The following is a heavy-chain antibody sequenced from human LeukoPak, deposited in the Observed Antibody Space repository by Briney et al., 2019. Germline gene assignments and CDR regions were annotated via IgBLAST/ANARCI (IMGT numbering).Heavy chain of an antibody. D-gene: IGHD3-16*01. V-gene: IGHV3-7*01. CDR2: IKQDGSEK. Sequence: GGSLRLSCAASGFTFSSYSMNWVRQAPGKGLEWVANIKQDGSEKYYVESVKGRFTISRDNAKNSLYLQMISLRAEDTAVYYCARADMITFGGITLDWFDPWGQGTLVTVSS. J-gene: IGHJ5*02. CDR1: GFTFSSYS. CDR3: ARADMITFGGITLDWFDP.